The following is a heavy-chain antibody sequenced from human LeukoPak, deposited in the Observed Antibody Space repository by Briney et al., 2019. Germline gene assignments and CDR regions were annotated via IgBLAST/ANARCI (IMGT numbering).Heavy chain of an antibody. J-gene: IGHJ6*03. V-gene: IGHV4-38-2*01. CDR3: ARGARSAYCSSTSCHYYYYMDV. CDR2: IYHSGST. D-gene: IGHD2-2*01. Sequence: SETLSLTCAVSGYSISSGYYWGWIRQPPGKGLEWIGSIYHSGSTYYNPSLKSQVTISVDTSKNQFSLKLSSVTAADTAVYYCARGARSAYCSSTSCHYYYYMDVWGKGTTVTVSS. CDR1: GYSISSGYY.